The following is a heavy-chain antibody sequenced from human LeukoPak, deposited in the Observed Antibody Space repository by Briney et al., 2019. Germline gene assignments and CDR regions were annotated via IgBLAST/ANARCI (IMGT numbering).Heavy chain of an antibody. J-gene: IGHJ4*02. Sequence: SETLSLTCAVYGGSFSGYYWSWIRQPPGKGLEWIGEINHSGSTNYNPFLKSRVTISVDTSKNQFSLKLSSVTAADTAVYYCARGGLIDYWGQGTLVTVSS. V-gene: IGHV4-34*01. CDR2: INHSGST. CDR1: GGSFSGYY. CDR3: ARGGLIDY. D-gene: IGHD6-19*01.